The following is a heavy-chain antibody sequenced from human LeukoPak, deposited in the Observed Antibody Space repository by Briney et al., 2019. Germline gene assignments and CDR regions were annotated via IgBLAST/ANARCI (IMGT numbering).Heavy chain of an antibody. CDR1: GYTFTGYY. CDR3: ARWDYGDAHAFDI. CDR2: INPNSGGT. Sequence: ASVKVSCKASGYTFTGYYMHWVRQAPGQGLEWMGWINPNSGGTNYAQKLQGRVTMTTDTSTSTAYMELRSLRSDDTAVYYCARWDYGDAHAFDIWGQGTMVTVSS. J-gene: IGHJ3*02. V-gene: IGHV1-2*02. D-gene: IGHD4-17*01.